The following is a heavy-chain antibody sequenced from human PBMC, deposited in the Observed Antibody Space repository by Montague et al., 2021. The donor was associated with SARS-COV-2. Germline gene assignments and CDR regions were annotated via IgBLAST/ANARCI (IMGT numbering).Heavy chain of an antibody. D-gene: IGHD6-19*01. V-gene: IGHV6-1*01. CDR3: ARQDTSGWLTLDY. CDR1: GDSVSSSTVA. CDR2: TYFRSSFYN. J-gene: IGHJ4*02. Sequence: CAISGDSVSSSTVAWNWLRQSPSRGLEWLGRTYFRSSFYNDYALSVKSRLNIQPDLAKNQFSLQLTSVTPEDTAIYYCARQDTSGWLTLDYWGQGILVTVSS.